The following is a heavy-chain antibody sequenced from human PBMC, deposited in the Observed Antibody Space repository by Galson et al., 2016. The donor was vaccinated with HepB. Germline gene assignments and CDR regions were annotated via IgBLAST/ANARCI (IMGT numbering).Heavy chain of an antibody. V-gene: IGHV3-23*01. D-gene: IGHD4/OR15-4a*01. CDR2: ISGSDGNT. Sequence: SLRLSCAASGFTFSNYAMSWVRQAPEKGLEWVSTISGSDGNTYYADSVKGRFTISRDNSKNTLYLQMNSLRAEDTAIYYYAKDLYGEYDFDDWGQGTLVTVSS. J-gene: IGHJ4*02. CDR1: GFTFSNYA. CDR3: AKDLYGEYDFDD.